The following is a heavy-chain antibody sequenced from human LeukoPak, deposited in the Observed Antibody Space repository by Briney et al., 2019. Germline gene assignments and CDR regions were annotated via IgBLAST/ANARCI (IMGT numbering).Heavy chain of an antibody. CDR3: ARGDSGSYFSWLDP. Sequence: ASVKVSCKASGYTFTGYYIHWVRQAPGQGLECVGWINPNSGGTSYAQKFQGRVTMTRDTSISTAYMELSRLRSDDTAVCYCARGDSGSYFSWLDPWGQGTLVTVSS. CDR1: GYTFTGYY. V-gene: IGHV1-2*02. J-gene: IGHJ5*02. CDR2: INPNSGGT. D-gene: IGHD3-10*01.